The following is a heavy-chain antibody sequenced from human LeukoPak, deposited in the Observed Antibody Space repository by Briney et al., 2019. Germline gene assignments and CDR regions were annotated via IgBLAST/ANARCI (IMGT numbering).Heavy chain of an antibody. Sequence: ASGKVSCKASGYSFTTYDMHWVRQAPGQGGEWMGVIKTGGGKTIYAQRFQGRVSMTGDTSTSTVYMEMSSLTSEDTAVYYCARERSDHYRFDSWGQGTLVTVSS. CDR2: IKTGGGKT. CDR1: GYSFTTYD. CDR3: ARERSDHYRFDS. D-gene: IGHD1-26*01. V-gene: IGHV1-46*01. J-gene: IGHJ5*01.